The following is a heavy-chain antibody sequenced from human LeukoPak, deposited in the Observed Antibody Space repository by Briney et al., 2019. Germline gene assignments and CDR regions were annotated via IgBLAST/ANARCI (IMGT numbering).Heavy chain of an antibody. V-gene: IGHV5-10-1*01. CDR1: GDSFTSYW. D-gene: IGHD4-17*01. CDR2: IDPSDSYT. Sequence: GESLKISCKGSGDSFTSYWISWVRQIPGKGLEWMGRIDPSDSYTNYSPSFQGHVTISADKSISTAYLQWSSLKASDTAMYYCARHDYGDLPFFDYWGQGTLVTVSS. J-gene: IGHJ4*02. CDR3: ARHDYGDLPFFDY.